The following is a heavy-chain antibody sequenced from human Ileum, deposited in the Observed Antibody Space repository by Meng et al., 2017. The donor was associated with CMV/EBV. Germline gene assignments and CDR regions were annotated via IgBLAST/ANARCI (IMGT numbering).Heavy chain of an antibody. CDR3: ARDLTNKWFYY. CDR2: FYFSGIA. J-gene: IGHJ4*02. V-gene: IGHV4-39*07. Sequence: QLKAPGPGREKPAETLSLPCTASGAPISSGRHSWAWFRQPPGKRLEWIGSFYFSGIADYNPSLKSRVTISLHATQKQFSLRLTPVTAADSAVYFCARDLTNKWFYYWGQGTLVTVSS. CDR1: GAPISSGRHS. D-gene: IGHD1-26*01.